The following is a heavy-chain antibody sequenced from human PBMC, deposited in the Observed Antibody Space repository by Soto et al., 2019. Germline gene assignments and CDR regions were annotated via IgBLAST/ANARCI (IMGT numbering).Heavy chain of an antibody. CDR2: IYYSGST. V-gene: IGHV4-39*01. CDR3: ARHGNTVTTGYYYGMDV. J-gene: IGHJ6*02. D-gene: IGHD4-17*01. CDR1: GGSISSSSYY. Sequence: SETLSLTCTVSGGSISSSSYYWGWIRQPPGKGLEWIGTIYYSGSTYYNPSLKSRVTISVDTSKNQFSLKLSSVTATDTAVYYCARHGNTVTTGYYYGMDVWGQGTTVTAP.